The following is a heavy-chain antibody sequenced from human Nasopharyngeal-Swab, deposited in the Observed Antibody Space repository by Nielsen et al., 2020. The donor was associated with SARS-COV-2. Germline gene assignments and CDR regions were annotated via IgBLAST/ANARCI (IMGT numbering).Heavy chain of an antibody. CDR1: GFTFRTYW. Sequence: GGSLRLSCAASGFTFRTYWMHWVRQAPGKGLEWISEIHGDGRNTNYADSVKGRFTISRDNAKSTLYLQMNSLRVEDTAVYYCVRDNYGVDYWGQGTLVIVSS. V-gene: IGHV3-74*01. CDR3: VRDNYGVDY. D-gene: IGHD3-10*01. CDR2: IHGDGRNT. J-gene: IGHJ4*02.